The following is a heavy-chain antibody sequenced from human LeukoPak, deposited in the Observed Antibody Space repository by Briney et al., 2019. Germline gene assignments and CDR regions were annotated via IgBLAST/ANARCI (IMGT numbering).Heavy chain of an antibody. V-gene: IGHV3-23*01. CDR3: AKEPPSCSSTSCYSGVDY. J-gene: IGHJ4*02. D-gene: IGHD2-2*01. CDR1: GFTFSSYA. CDR2: ISGSGGST. Sequence: GGSLRLSCAASGFTFSSYAMSWVRQAPGKGLEWVSAISGSGGSTYYADSVKGRFTISRDNSKNTLCLQMNSLRAEDTAVYYCAKEPPSCSSTSCYSGVDYWGQGTLVTVSS.